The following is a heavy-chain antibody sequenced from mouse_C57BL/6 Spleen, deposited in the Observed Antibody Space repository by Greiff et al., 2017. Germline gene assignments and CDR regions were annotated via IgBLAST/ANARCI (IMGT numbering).Heavy chain of an antibody. CDR3: ARMGDYDAMDY. CDR2: IDPSDSYT. J-gene: IGHJ4*01. CDR1: GYTFTSYW. V-gene: IGHV1-69*01. Sequence: QVQLKQPGAELVMPGASVKLSCKASGYTFTSYWMHWVKQRPGQGLEWIGEIDPSDSYTNYNQKFKGKSTLTVDKSSSTAYMQLSSLTSEDSAVYYCARMGDYDAMDYWGQGTSVTVSS.